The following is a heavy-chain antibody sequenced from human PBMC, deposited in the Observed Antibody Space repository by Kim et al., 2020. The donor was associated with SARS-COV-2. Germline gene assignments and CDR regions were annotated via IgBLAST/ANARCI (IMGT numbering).Heavy chain of an antibody. CDR1: GYTFTSYG. J-gene: IGHJ6*02. D-gene: IGHD3-9*01. Sequence: ASVKVSCKASGYTFTSYGISWVRQAPGQGLEWMGWISAYIGNTKYAQKLQGRVTMTTDTSTRTAYMELRSLRSDDTAVYYCARDRRYYDILPGPPMDVWGQGTTVTVSS. V-gene: IGHV1-18*01. CDR3: ARDRRYYDILPGPPMDV. CDR2: ISAYIGNT.